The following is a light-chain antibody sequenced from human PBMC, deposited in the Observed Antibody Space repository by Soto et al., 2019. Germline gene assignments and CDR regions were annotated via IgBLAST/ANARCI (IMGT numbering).Light chain of an antibody. Sequence: SALTQPASVSGSPGQSITMSCTGTSSDVGCYNYVSWYQHHPGKAPKLMIYDVSNRPSGVSNRFSGSKSGNTASLIISGLQAEDEADYYCSSYTSSSTLSTYVFGTGTKVTVL. V-gene: IGLV2-14*03. CDR3: SSYTSSSTLSTYV. CDR2: DVS. CDR1: SSDVGCYNY. J-gene: IGLJ1*01.